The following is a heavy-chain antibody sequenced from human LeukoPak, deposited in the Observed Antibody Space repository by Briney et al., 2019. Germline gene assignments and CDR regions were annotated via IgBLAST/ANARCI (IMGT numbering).Heavy chain of an antibody. V-gene: IGHV1-69*05. J-gene: IGHJ6*03. D-gene: IGHD1-1*01. CDR2: IIPIFGTA. CDR1: GGTFSSYA. CDR3: ARSGGTTVGSWHMDV. Sequence: GASVKVSCKASGGTFSSYAISWVRQAPGQGLEWMGGIIPIFGTANYAQKFQGRVTITTDESTSTAYMELSSLRSEDTAVYYCARSGGTTVGSWHMDVWGKGTTVTVSS.